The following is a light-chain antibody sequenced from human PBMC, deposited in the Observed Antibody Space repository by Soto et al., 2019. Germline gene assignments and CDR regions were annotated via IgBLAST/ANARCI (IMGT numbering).Light chain of an antibody. V-gene: IGKV1-39*01. CDR1: QSISSY. CDR3: QHYGSSPPAIA. J-gene: IGKJ5*01. CDR2: AAS. Sequence: DRQMTQSPASQSASVGHRVKITFRASQSISSYINWYQQKPGKAPKLLIYAASSLQSGVPSRFSGSGSGTHFSLTISSLQPEDCAVYYCQHYGSSPPAIAFGQGTRLEIK.